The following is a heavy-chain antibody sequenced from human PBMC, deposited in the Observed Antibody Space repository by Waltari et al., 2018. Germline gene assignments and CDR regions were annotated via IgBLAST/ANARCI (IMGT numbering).Heavy chain of an antibody. V-gene: IGHV3-21*01. Sequence: EVQLVESGGGLVKPGGSLRLSCAASGFTFSSYSMNWVRQAPGKGLEWVSSISSSSSYIYYADSVKGRFTISRDNAKNSLYLQMNSLRAEDTAVYYCASPLTTVSYYYMDVLGKGTTVTVSS. CDR2: ISSSSSYI. CDR1: GFTFSSYS. J-gene: IGHJ6*03. D-gene: IGHD4-17*01. CDR3: ASPLTTVSYYYMDV.